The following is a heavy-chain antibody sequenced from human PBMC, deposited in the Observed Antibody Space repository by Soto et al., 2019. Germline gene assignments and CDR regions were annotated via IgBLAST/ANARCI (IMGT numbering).Heavy chain of an antibody. V-gene: IGHV5-51*01. J-gene: IGHJ6*02. D-gene: IGHD3-3*01. CDR3: ERFKIEAWSTYYYFGMDV. CDR2: IYPEDSDT. Sequence: GESLKISCQGSGYSFNMYWIGWVRQVPGKGLEWMGIIYPEDSDTRYSPSFQGQVTISADKSTSTAYLQWSSLKASDTAMYYFERFKIEAWSTYYYFGMDVWGQGTTVTVPS. CDR1: GYSFNMYW.